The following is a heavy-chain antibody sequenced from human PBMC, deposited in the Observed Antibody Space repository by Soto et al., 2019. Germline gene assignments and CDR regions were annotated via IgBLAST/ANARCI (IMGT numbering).Heavy chain of an antibody. J-gene: IGHJ6*03. CDR3: ARDRGVRPPVAGNTHYYYDMDV. CDR2: ISAYNGDT. Sequence: QDQLVQSGGEVKKPGASVKVSCKASGYSFTNYGITWVRQAPGQGFEWMGWISAYNGDTNYAQKLQGRVTMTTGASTSTAYLELGGLRSDEKAVYYCARDRGVRPPVAGNTHYYYDMDVWGKGTTVTVSS. V-gene: IGHV1-18*01. D-gene: IGHD6-19*01. CDR1: GYSFTNYG.